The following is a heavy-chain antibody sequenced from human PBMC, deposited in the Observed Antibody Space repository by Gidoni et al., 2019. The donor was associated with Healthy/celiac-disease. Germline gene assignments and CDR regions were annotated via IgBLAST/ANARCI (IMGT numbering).Heavy chain of an antibody. Sequence: QVLLVQSGAEVKKPGSSVKVSCKASGGTSSSYATSWVRQAPGQGLEWMGGIIPIFGTANYAQKFQGRVTITADESTSTAYMELSSLRSEDTAVYYCARDLRSKWYQRDNWFDPWGQGTLVTVSS. V-gene: IGHV1-69*01. CDR3: ARDLRSKWYQRDNWFDP. CDR2: IIPIFGTA. J-gene: IGHJ5*02. CDR1: GGTSSSYA. D-gene: IGHD2-2*01.